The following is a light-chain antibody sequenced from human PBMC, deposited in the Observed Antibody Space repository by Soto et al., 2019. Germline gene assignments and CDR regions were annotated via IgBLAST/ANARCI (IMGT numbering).Light chain of an antibody. J-gene: IGKJ5*01. CDR3: QQADSFPIT. CDR2: AAF. CDR1: QSLNNR. Sequence: DIQLTQSPSTLSASVGDRVTITCRASQSLNNRLAWYQQKPGNAPKLLIYAAFILQSGVPSRFSGYGSGTDFTLSISSLQPEDFATYYCQQADSFPITFGQGTRLEIK. V-gene: IGKV1-12*01.